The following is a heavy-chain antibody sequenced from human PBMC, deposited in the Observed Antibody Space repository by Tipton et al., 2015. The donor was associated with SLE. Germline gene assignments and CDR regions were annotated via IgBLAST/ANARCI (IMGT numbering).Heavy chain of an antibody. CDR1: GFTFSSYG. CDR2: ISGSGGST. V-gene: IGHV3-23*01. CDR3: AKTTGGMSAFDI. J-gene: IGHJ3*02. D-gene: IGHD1-1*01. Sequence: SLRLSCAASGFTFSSYGMSWVRQAPGKGLEWVSVISGSGGSTYYADSVKGRFTISRDNSKNTLYLQMNSLRAEDTAVYYCAKTTGGMSAFDIWGQGTMVTVSS.